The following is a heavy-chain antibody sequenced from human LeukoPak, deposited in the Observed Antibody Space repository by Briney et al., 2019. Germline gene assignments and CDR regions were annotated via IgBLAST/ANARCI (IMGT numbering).Heavy chain of an antibody. CDR2: ISYDGSNK. Sequence: PGGSLRLSCAASGFTFSSYAMHWVRQAPGKGLEWVAVISYDGSNKYYADSVKGRFTISRDNSKNTLYLQMNSLRAEDTAVYYCAKDYKLNTPGGHWGQGTLVTVSS. D-gene: IGHD1/OR15-1a*01. CDR1: GFTFSSYA. J-gene: IGHJ4*02. CDR3: AKDYKLNTPGGH. V-gene: IGHV3-30*04.